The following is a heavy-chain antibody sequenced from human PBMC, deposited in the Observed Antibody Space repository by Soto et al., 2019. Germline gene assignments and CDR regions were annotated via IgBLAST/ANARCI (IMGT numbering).Heavy chain of an antibody. D-gene: IGHD5-12*01. V-gene: IGHV1-8*01. CDR1: GYTFTSND. Sequence: QVQLVQSGAEVKKPGASVKVSCKASGYTFTSNDINWVRQATGQGLEWMGWMNPNSGNTGYAQKFQGRVTMTRNTSISTAYMELSSLRSEDTAVYYCARGPMVATPYYYYGMDVWGQGTTVTVSS. CDR2: MNPNSGNT. J-gene: IGHJ6*02. CDR3: ARGPMVATPYYYYGMDV.